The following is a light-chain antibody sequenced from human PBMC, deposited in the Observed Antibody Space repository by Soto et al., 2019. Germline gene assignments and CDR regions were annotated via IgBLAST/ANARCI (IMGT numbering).Light chain of an antibody. V-gene: IGKV2-28*01. J-gene: IGKJ5*01. CDR1: RSGLQTNGNTY. CDR3: MQALQTPPT. Sequence: DIVMTQSPLSLPVTPGEPAAISCRSSRSGLQTNGNTYLDWYLQKPGQSPQLPISLATNRASGVPDRFSGSGSGTDFTLKISRVEAEDVGVYYCMQALQTPPTFGQGTRLEIK. CDR2: LAT.